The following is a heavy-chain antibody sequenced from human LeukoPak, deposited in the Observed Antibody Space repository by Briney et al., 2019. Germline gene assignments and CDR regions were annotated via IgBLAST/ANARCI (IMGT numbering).Heavy chain of an antibody. J-gene: IGHJ6*03. CDR3: ARVIAARDQGRIGRYYYYYMDV. CDR1: GYTFTGYY. D-gene: IGHD6-6*01. Sequence: ASVKVSCKASGYTFTGYYMHWVRQAPGQGLEWMGWINPNSGGTNYAQKFQGRVTMTRDTSISTAYMELSRLRSDDTAVYYCARVIAARDQGRIGRYYYYYMDVWGKGTTVTVSS. CDR2: INPNSGGT. V-gene: IGHV1-2*02.